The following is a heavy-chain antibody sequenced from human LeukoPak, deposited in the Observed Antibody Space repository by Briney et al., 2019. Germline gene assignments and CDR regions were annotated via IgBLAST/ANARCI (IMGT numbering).Heavy chain of an antibody. CDR1: GGTFSSYA. Sequence: SVKVSCKASGGTFSSYAISWVRQAPGQGLEWMGGIIPIFGTANYAQKFQGRVTITADESTSTAYMEPSSLRSEDTAVYYCARGPSLYYDSSGYYYGYFDYWGQGTLVTVSS. V-gene: IGHV1-69*13. CDR3: ARGPSLYYDSSGYYYGYFDY. CDR2: IIPIFGTA. D-gene: IGHD3-22*01. J-gene: IGHJ4*02.